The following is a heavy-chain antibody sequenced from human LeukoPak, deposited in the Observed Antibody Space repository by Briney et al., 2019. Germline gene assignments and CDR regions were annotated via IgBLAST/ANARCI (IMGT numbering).Heavy chain of an antibody. CDR2: IYTSGST. D-gene: IGHD6-13*01. CDR3: ARDRYSSSWSHDAFDI. J-gene: IGHJ3*02. Sequence: PSQTTSLTCTVSGGSISSGSYYWSWIRQPAGKGLEWIGRIYTSGSTNYNPSLKSRVTISVDTSKNQFSLKLSSVTAADTAVYYCARDRYSSSWSHDAFDIWGQGTMVTVSS. CDR1: GGSISSGSYY. V-gene: IGHV4-61*02.